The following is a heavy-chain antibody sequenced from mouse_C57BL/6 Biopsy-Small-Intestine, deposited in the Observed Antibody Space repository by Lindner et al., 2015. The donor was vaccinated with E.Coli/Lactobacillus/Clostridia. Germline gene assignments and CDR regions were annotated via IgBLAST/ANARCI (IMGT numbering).Heavy chain of an antibody. Sequence: SVKVSCKTSGYTXTGYYVHWMRQAPGRGPEWMGWINPNTGGTNYAQKFQDRVTMTRDTSISAAYMDLSRLTSDDTAVYYCARGVGWLGKSYYYGMDVWGQGTTVTVSS. J-gene: IGHJ1*01. CDR3: ARGVGWLGKSYYYGMDV. CDR1: GYTXTGYY. D-gene: IGHD1-2*01. V-gene: IGHV1-4*01. CDR2: INPNTGGT.